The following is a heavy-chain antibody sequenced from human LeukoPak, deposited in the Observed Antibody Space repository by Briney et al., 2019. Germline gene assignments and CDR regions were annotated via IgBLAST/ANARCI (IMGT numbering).Heavy chain of an antibody. CDR3: ARDIAVAGYFDY. Sequence: ASVKVSCKASGGTFSSYAISWVRQAPGQGLEWMGGIIPIFGTANYAQKFQGRVTTTADESTSTAYMELSSLRSEDTAVYYCARDIAVAGYFDYWGQGTLVTVSS. J-gene: IGHJ4*02. V-gene: IGHV1-69*01. CDR2: IIPIFGTA. CDR1: GGTFSSYA. D-gene: IGHD6-19*01.